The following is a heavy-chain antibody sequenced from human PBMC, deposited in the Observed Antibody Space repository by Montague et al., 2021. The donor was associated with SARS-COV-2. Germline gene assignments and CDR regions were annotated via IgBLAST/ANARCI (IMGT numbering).Heavy chain of an antibody. V-gene: IGHV4-59*01. CDR1: GGSISGYY. D-gene: IGHD2-8*01. Sequence: SETLSLTCTVSGGSISGYYWSWIRQPPGKGLEWIGEINYSGSTKXNPFLESRVTVSVDRSKNQVSLKLSSVTAADTAVYYCARLRRSCTNGVCRTYYYYALDVWGQGTPVTVSS. CDR3: ARLRRSCTNGVCRTYYYYALDV. J-gene: IGHJ6*02. CDR2: INYSGST.